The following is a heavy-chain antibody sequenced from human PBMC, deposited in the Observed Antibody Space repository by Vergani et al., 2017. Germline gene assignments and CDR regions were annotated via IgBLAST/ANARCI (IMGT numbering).Heavy chain of an antibody. J-gene: IGHJ4*02. D-gene: IGHD1-7*01. Sequence: QLQLQESGPGLVKPSETLSLTCTVSGGSISSSSYYWGWIRQPPGKGLEWIGSIYYSGSTYYNPSLKSRVTISVDTSKNQFSLKLSSVTAADTAVYYCARQGGTQDFDYWGQGTLVTVSS. CDR2: IYYSGST. CDR1: GGSISSSSYY. V-gene: IGHV4-39*01. CDR3: ARQGGTQDFDY.